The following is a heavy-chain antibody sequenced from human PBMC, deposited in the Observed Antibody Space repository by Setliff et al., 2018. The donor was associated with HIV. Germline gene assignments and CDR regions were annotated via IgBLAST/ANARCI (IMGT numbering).Heavy chain of an antibody. CDR1: GGSFSGYY. Sequence: LSLTCAVYGGSFSGYYWTWIRQPPGKGLEWIGEINHSGATNYNPSLKSRVTISVDTSKNQFSLKLNSMTAADTAVYFCARKVGGDFDYWGQGTLVTVSS. D-gene: IGHD2-2*01. J-gene: IGHJ4*02. V-gene: IGHV4-34*01. CDR2: INHSGAT. CDR3: ARKVGGDFDY.